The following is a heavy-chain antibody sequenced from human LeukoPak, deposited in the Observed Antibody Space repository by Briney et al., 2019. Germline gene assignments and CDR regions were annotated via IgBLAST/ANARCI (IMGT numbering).Heavy chain of an antibody. Sequence: GGSLRLSCAASGFTFSTYWMTWVRQSPEKGLVWVANIKQDGSEMYYVDSVKGRFTVSRDNAKNSLYLQMSSLRAEDTAVYYCARYQGGGWDVWGQGTTVTVSS. CDR2: IKQDGSEM. CDR3: ARYQGGGWDV. CDR1: GFTFSTYW. J-gene: IGHJ6*02. D-gene: IGHD6-25*01. V-gene: IGHV3-7*01.